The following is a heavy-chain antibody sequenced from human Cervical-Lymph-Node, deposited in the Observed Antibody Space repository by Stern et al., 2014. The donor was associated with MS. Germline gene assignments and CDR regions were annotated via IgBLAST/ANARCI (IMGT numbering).Heavy chain of an antibody. D-gene: IGHD3-3*01. V-gene: IGHV2-26*01. CDR2: IFSNDEK. CDR3: ARILRITIFGVVTPYFDY. Sequence: QVTLRESGPVLVKPTETLTLTCTVSGFSLSNARMGVSWIRQPPGKALEWLVHIFSNDEKSYSTSLKSRLTISKDASKSQVVLTMTNMDPVDTATYYCARILRITIFGVVTPYFDYWGQGTLVTVSS. CDR1: GFSLSNARMG. J-gene: IGHJ4*02.